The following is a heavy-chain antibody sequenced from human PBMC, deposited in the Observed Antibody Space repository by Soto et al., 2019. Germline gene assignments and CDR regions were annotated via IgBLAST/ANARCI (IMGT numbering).Heavy chain of an antibody. J-gene: IGHJ4*02. V-gene: IGHV3-23*01. D-gene: IGHD2-15*01. CDR2: ISSSGGAT. CDR3: AKDRVSGRPDFDY. CDR1: GFTFSSYA. Sequence: GGSLRLSCAASGFTFSSYAMTWVRQAPGKGLEGVSVISSSGGATHYADSVKGRFTISRDNSKNTLYLQMNSLRAEDTAVYYCAKDRVSGRPDFDYWGQGTLVTVSS.